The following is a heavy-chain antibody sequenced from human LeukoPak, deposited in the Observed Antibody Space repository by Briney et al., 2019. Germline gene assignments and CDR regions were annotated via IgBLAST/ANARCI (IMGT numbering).Heavy chain of an antibody. CDR2: IRSKANNYAT. V-gene: IGHV3-73*01. CDR1: GFTASGSA. D-gene: IGHD2-2*01. Sequence: GGSLRLSCAASGFTASGSAIHWVRQASGKGLEWIGHIRSKANNYATAYIASVKGRFSLSRDDSKNMAFLQMNSLETEDTAVYYCISSGLREYQYYGMDVGGQGTTVTVSS. J-gene: IGHJ6*02. CDR3: ISSGLREYQYYGMDV.